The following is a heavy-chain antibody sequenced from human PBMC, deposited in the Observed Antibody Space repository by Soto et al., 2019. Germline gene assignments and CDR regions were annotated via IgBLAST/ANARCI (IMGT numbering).Heavy chain of an antibody. J-gene: IGHJ5*02. CDR1: GGVIRYIEDH. CDR3: AKTPSGWYDS. CDR2: VFYTGSA. D-gene: IGHD1-26*01. V-gene: IGHV4-39*01. Sequence: PSETLSLTCTVSGGVIRYIEDHGAWTRQSPGKGLEYIGSVFYTGSAYYNPSLKSRVTIVADTSTNRFFLNLKSVTATDTAVYYCAKTPSGWYDSWGQG.